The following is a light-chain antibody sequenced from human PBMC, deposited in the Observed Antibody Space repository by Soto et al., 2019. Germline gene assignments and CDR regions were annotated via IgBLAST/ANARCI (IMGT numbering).Light chain of an antibody. Sequence: DFQMTQSPSTLSASVGDRVTITCRASQSISSWLAWYQQKPGKAPKLLIYKGSSLESGVPSRFSGSGSGTEFTLTISSLQPDDFATYYCQQYNSYRTFGQGTKVEIK. CDR1: QSISSW. V-gene: IGKV1-5*03. CDR3: QQYNSYRT. CDR2: KGS. J-gene: IGKJ1*01.